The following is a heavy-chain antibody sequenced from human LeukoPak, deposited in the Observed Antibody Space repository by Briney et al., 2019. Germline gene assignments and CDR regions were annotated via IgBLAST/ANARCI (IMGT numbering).Heavy chain of an antibody. D-gene: IGHD3-22*01. CDR3: AMYYYDSSGPA. CDR1: GYTFTSYG. Sequence: ASVKVSCKASGYTFTSYGINWVRQAPGLGLEWMGWINPYNGNTRYSGKFQGSVTITRDTSASTAYMELSSLRSEDTAVYYCAMYYYDSSGPAWGQGTLVTVSS. V-gene: IGHV1-18*01. J-gene: IGHJ5*02. CDR2: INPYNGNT.